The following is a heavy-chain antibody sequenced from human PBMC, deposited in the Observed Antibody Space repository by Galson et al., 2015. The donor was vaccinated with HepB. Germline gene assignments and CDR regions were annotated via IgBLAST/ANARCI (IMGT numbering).Heavy chain of an antibody. CDR1: GFTFSSYA. CDR2: ISGSGGST. Sequence: SLRLSCADSGFTFSSYAMSRVRPAQGKGLEWVSAISGSGGSTYYADSVKGRFTISRDNSKNTLYLQMNSLRAEDTAVYYCAKARGYSYGYVYHYYGMDVWVQGTTVTVSS. J-gene: IGHJ6*02. CDR3: AKARGYSYGYVYHYYGMDV. D-gene: IGHD5-18*01. V-gene: IGHV3-23*01.